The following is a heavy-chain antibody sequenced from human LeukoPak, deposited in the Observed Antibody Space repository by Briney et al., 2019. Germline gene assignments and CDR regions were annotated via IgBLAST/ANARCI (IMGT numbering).Heavy chain of an antibody. CDR2: IYHSGGT. V-gene: IGHV4-38-2*01. J-gene: IGHJ4*02. Sequence: SETLSLTCAVSGYSISSVYYWGWIRQPPGKGLGWIGSIYHSGGTYYNPSLKSRVTISVDTSNNQFSLKLSSVTAADTAVYYCARLFRLVPGYYFDYWGQGTLVTVSS. CDR3: ARLFRLVPGYYFDY. D-gene: IGHD6-19*01. CDR1: GYSISSVYY.